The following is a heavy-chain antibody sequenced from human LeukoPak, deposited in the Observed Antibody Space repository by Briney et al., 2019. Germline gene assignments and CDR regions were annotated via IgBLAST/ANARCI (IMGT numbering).Heavy chain of an antibody. CDR3: ARDRSSGSYNDY. Sequence: ASVKVSCKASGHTFTGYYMHWVRQAPGQGLEWMGWINPNSGGTNYAQKFQGRVTMTRDTSISTAYMELSRLRSDDTAVYYCARDRSSGSYNDYWGQGTLVTVSS. J-gene: IGHJ4*02. V-gene: IGHV1-2*02. CDR2: INPNSGGT. CDR1: GHTFTGYY. D-gene: IGHD1-26*01.